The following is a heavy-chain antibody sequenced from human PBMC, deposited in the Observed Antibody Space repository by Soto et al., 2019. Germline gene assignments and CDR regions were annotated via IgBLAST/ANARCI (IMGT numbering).Heavy chain of an antibody. CDR1: GFTFSDYY. Sequence: QVQMAESGGGLVKPGGSLRLSCAASGFTFSDYYINWIRQAPGKGLEWVSYISSSGLTIYYADSVKGRFTISRDNAKNSLYLQMTSLRAEDTAVYYCARDPSMTPPQGYYYMDVWGKGTTVTVSS. CDR3: ARDPSMTPPQGYYYMDV. V-gene: IGHV3-11*01. J-gene: IGHJ6*03. CDR2: ISSSGLTI.